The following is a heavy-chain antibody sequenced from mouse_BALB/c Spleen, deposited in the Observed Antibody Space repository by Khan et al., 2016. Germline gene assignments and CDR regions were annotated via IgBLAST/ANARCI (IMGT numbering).Heavy chain of an antibody. Sequence: LVKTGASVKISCKASGYSFTGYYMHWVKQSHGKSLEWFGYISCYNGATNYNKKFKGKATFTVDTSSSTAYMQFNSLTSEDSAVYYCARGDYDGYYAMDYWGQGTSVTVSS. CDR1: GYSFTGYY. CDR2: ISCYNGAT. CDR3: ARGDYDGYYAMDY. J-gene: IGHJ4*01. V-gene: IGHV1S34*01. D-gene: IGHD2-4*01.